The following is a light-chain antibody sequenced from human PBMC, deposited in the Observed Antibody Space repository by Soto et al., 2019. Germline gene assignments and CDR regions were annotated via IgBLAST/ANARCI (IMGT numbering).Light chain of an antibody. CDR2: DGG. CDR1: STDIGSYNF. Sequence: QSVLTQPASVSGSVGQSITISCTGTSTDIGSYNFVSWFQQHPGKVPKLIIFDGGRRPSGVSDRFSGSTSGNTAPLTISGLQADDEADYYCCSYAQGGIFVIGGGTQLTVL. CDR3: CSYAQGGIFV. J-gene: IGLJ3*02. V-gene: IGLV2-23*03.